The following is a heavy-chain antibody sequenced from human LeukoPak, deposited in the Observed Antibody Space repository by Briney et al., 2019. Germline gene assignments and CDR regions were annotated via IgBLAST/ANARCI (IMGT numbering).Heavy chain of an antibody. V-gene: IGHV4-4*02. D-gene: IGHD3-22*01. CDR1: GGSISSSNW. CDR2: IYHSGST. J-gene: IGHJ4*02. CDR3: ARGRQTYYYDSSGYHFDY. Sequence: SGTLSLTCAVSGGSISSSNWWSWVRQPPGKGLEWIGEIYHSGSTNYNPSLKSRVTISVDKSKNQFSLKLSSVTAADTAVYYCARGRQTYYYDSSGYHFDYWGQGTLVTVSS.